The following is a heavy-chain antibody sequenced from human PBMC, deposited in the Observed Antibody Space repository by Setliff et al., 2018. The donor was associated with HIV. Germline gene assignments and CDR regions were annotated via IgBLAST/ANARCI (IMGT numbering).Heavy chain of an antibody. CDR3: ARVGYHGSGRYSFDY. D-gene: IGHD3-10*01. CDR1: GGSISSGSYY. Sequence: SETLSLTCTVSGGSISSGSYYWSWIRQPAGKGLEWIGQTYSSGSTKCNPSLKSRVTISANTSKNQFSLNLSSVTAAETAVYYCARVGYHGSGRYSFDYWGQGTLVTVS. V-gene: IGHV4-61*09. CDR2: TYSSGST. J-gene: IGHJ4*02.